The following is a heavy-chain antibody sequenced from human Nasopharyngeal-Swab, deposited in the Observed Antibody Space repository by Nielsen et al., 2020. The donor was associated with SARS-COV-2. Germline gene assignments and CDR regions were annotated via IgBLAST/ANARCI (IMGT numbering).Heavy chain of an antibody. CDR3: AKSRDGYNYDAFHI. J-gene: IGHJ3*02. V-gene: IGHV3-30*02. Sequence: GGSLRLSCGASGLTFSSYGMHWVRQAPGKGLEWVAFTRYDGNNEYYGDSVKGRFTTSRDNSKNTLYLHMSSLRTEDTAVYYCAKSRDGYNYDAFHIWGHGTMVTVSS. D-gene: IGHD5-24*01. CDR1: GLTFSSYG. CDR2: TRYDGNNE.